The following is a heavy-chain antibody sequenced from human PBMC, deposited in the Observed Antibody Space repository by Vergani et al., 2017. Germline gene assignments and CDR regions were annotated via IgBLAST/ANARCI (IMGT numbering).Heavy chain of an antibody. CDR1: GGSISSYY. J-gene: IGHJ1*01. V-gene: IGHV4-4*07. Sequence: QVQLQESGPGLVKPSETLSLTCTVSGGSISSYYWSWTRQPAGKGLEWIGRIYTSGSTNYNPSLKSRVTMSVDTSKNQFSLKLSSVTAADTAVYYCASDSSSWPEYFQHWGQGTLVTVSS. CDR2: IYTSGST. D-gene: IGHD6-13*01. CDR3: ASDSSSWPEYFQH.